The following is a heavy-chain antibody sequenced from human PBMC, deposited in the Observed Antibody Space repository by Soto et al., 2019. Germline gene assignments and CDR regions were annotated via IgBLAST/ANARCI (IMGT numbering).Heavy chain of an antibody. CDR2: IYYSGST. J-gene: IGHJ4*02. D-gene: IGHD4-4*01. Sequence: SETLSLTCTVAGGSVSSYYWSWILKTPEMGLEWRGFIYYSGSTKYKPSLKCRVTISVDTSKIQFSLKVSSATAADTAVYYCARHSNRNYGLYYFDYWGLGALVTVSS. CDR3: ARHSNRNYGLYYFDY. V-gene: IGHV4-59*08. CDR1: GGSVSSYY.